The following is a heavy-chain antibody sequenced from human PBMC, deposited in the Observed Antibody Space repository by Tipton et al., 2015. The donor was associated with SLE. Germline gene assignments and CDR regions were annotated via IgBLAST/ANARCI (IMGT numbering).Heavy chain of an antibody. CDR2: IYYSGST. Sequence: TLSLTCTVSGGSISSSSYYWGWIRQPPGKGLEWIGSIYYSGSTYYNPSLKSRVTISVDTSKNQFSVKLSSVTAADTAVYYCARRSYDFWSGYTYYYYGMDVWGQGTTVTVSS. CDR3: ARRSYDFWSGYTYYYYGMDV. J-gene: IGHJ6*02. CDR1: GGSISSSSYY. V-gene: IGHV4-39*01. D-gene: IGHD3-3*01.